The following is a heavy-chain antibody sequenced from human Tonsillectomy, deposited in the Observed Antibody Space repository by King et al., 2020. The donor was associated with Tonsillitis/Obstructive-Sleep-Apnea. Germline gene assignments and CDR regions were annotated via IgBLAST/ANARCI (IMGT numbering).Heavy chain of an antibody. V-gene: IGHV4-34*01. J-gene: IGHJ5*02. Sequence: VQLQQWGAGLLTPSETLSLTCAVYGGSFSGYYWSWIRQPPGKGLEWIGEINHSGSTNYNPSLKSRVTISVDTSKNQFSLKLSSVTAADTAVYYCARVYDFLTGGVPAPRFDPWGQGTLVTVSS. CDR3: ARVYDFLTGGVPAPRFDP. CDR1: GGSFSGYY. CDR2: INHSGST. D-gene: IGHD3-9*01.